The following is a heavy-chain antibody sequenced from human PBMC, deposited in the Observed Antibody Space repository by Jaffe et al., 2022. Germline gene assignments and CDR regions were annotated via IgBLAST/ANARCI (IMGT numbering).Heavy chain of an antibody. CDR3: ANGGRVVENY. J-gene: IGHJ4*02. V-gene: IGHV3-23*01. CDR2: ITGSGGST. Sequence: EVQLLESGGGLVQPGGSLRLSCAASGFTFSSNAMSWVRQAPGKGLEWVSVITGSGGSTYYADSVKGRFTMSRDNSKNTLYLQMNSLRAEDTAVYYCANGGRVVENYWGQGTLVTVSS. CDR1: GFTFSSNA. D-gene: IGHD2-15*01.